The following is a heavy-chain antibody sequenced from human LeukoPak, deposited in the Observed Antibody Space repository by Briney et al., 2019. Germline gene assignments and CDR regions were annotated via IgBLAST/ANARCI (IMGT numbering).Heavy chain of an antibody. V-gene: IGHV3-48*02. CDR3: ASRDYFDY. CDR1: GFTFSTKS. Sequence: GGSLRLSCAVSGFTFSTKSMDWVRQAPGKGLEWVSYITADSGTTYYADSVKGRFTISRDNAKNSLYLQMNSLRDEDTAVYYCASRDYFDYWGQGTLVTVSS. CDR2: ITADSGTT. J-gene: IGHJ4*02.